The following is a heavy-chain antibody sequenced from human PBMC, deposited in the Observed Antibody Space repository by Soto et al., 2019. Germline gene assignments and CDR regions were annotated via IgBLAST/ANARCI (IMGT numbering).Heavy chain of an antibody. CDR1: GGSISSGGYY. Sequence: SETLSLTCTVSGGSISSGGYYWSWIRQHPGKGLEWIGYIYYSGSTYYNPSLKSRVTISVDKSKNQFSLKLTSVTAADTAVYYCARVEVPESSSWHPCDPWGQGTLVTVSS. J-gene: IGHJ5*02. V-gene: IGHV4-31*03. CDR2: IYYSGST. CDR3: ARVEVPESSSWHPCDP. D-gene: IGHD6-13*01.